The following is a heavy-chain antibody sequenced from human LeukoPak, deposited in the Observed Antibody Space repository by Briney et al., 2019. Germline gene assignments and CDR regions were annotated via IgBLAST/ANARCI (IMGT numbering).Heavy chain of an antibody. V-gene: IGHV4-4*02. CDR1: GGSISSSNW. Sequence: SETLSLTCAVSGGSISSSNWWSWVRQPPGKGLEWIGEIYHSGSTNYNPSLKSRVTISVDKSKNQFSLKLSSVTAADTAVYYCASRRSYYDSSGYFPGAFDIWGQGTMVTVSS. CDR3: ASRRSYYDSSGYFPGAFDI. J-gene: IGHJ3*02. D-gene: IGHD3-22*01. CDR2: IYHSGST.